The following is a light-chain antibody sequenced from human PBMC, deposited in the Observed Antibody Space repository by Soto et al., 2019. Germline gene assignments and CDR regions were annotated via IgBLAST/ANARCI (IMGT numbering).Light chain of an antibody. CDR1: QSVTSN. V-gene: IGKV3-15*01. J-gene: IGKJ5*01. CDR3: QQYNNWPPYT. Sequence: EIVLTQSPGTVSLSPGERATLSCRASQSVTSNFLAWYQQKPGQAPRLLIYGASTRATGIPARFSGSGSGTEFTLTISSLQSEDFAVYFCQQYNNWPPYTFGQGTRLEIK. CDR2: GAS.